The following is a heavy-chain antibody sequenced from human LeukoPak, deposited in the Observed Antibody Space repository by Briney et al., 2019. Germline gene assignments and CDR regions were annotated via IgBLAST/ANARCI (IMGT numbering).Heavy chain of an antibody. D-gene: IGHD4-11*01. CDR3: ATSTVTQNYYYYGMDV. CDR2: INPNSGGT. Sequence: GASVKVSCKASGYTFTGYYMHWVRQAPGQGLEWMGWINPNSGGTNYAQKFQGRVTMTRDTSISTAYMELSRLRSDDTAVYYCATSTVTQNYYYYGMDVWGQGTTVTVSS. V-gene: IGHV1-2*02. CDR1: GYTFTGYY. J-gene: IGHJ6*02.